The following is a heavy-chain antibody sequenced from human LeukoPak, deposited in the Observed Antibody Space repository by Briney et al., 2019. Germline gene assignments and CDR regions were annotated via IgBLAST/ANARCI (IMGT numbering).Heavy chain of an antibody. Sequence: GGSLRLSCAASGFTFVTYSMNWVRQTPGKGLEWVSSISSGSTYIYYTDSVKGRFTISRDDAKNSLYLQMNSLRAEDTAVNYCARDSGSAYHFYYYMDVWGKGTTVTVSS. J-gene: IGHJ6*03. CDR2: ISSGSTYI. CDR3: ARDSGSAYHFYYYMDV. D-gene: IGHD5-12*01. CDR1: GFTFVTYS. V-gene: IGHV3-21*01.